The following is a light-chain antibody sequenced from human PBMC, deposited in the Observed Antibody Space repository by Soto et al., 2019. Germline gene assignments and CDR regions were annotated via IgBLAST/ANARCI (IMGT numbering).Light chain of an antibody. CDR1: QSVSSN. Sequence: EIVMTQSPATLSVSPGERATLSCRASQSVSSNLAWYQQKPGQAPRLLIYGASTRATGIPARFSGSGSGTEFALTISGLQSEDAAVYYCQQYNNWPPWTFGQGTKVEI. CDR3: QQYNNWPPWT. V-gene: IGKV3-15*01. CDR2: GAS. J-gene: IGKJ1*01.